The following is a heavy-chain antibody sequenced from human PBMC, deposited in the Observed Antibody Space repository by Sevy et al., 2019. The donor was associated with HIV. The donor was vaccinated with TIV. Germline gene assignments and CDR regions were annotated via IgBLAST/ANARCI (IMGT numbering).Heavy chain of an antibody. D-gene: IGHD1-1*01. CDR2: IWWDGSEK. V-gene: IGHV3-33*01. CDR3: VRDPQINDIAESGIIH. CDR1: GFTFRKYG. J-gene: IGHJ4*02. Sequence: GGSLRLSCAASGFTFRKYGMHWVRQAPGKGLEWVAVIWWDGSEKYYADSVKGRFTISRDNSEDRMYLQMRSLRADDTAMYYCVRDPQINDIAESGIIHWGQGTLVTVSS.